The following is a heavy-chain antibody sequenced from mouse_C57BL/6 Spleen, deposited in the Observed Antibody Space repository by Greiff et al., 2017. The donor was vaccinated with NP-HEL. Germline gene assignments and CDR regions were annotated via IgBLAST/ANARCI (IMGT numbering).Heavy chain of an antibody. CDR2: LYRWDGVT. D-gene: IGHD1-1*01. CDR1: GYGGGSAG. J-gene: IGHJ1*03. Sequence: QVQLQQSGPYLAKQGASVKISCKALGYGGGSAGGKLLGEVPGKGLEWPGRLYRWDGVTNYNGKFKGKATLTADKSSSTAYMQLSSLTSEDSAVYFCARENYYGSSYGYFDVWGTGTTVTVSS. V-gene: IGHV1-82*01. CDR3: ARENYYGSSYGYFDV.